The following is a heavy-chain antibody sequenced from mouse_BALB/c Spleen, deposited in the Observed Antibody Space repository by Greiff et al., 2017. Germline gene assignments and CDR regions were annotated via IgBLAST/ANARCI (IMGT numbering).Heavy chain of an antibody. J-gene: IGHJ4*01. CDR2: ISYSGST. D-gene: IGHD1-1*01. CDR3: ARGYGNAMDY. CDR1: GYSITSDYA. V-gene: IGHV3-2*02. Sequence: EVQLVESGPGLVKPSQSLSLTCTVTGYSITSDYAWNWIRQFPGNKLEWMGYISYSGSTSYNPSLKSRISITRDTSKNQFFLQLNSVTTEDTATYYCARGYGNAMDYWGQGTSVTVSS.